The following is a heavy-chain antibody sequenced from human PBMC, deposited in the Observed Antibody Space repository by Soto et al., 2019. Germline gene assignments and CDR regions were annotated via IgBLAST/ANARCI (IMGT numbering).Heavy chain of an antibody. D-gene: IGHD6-6*01. CDR1: GGTFSSYA. CDR3: ARAARSSSWEAYFDY. CDR2: IIPIFGTA. Sequence: SVKVSCKASGGTFSSYAISWVRQAPGKGLEWMGGIIPIFGTANYAQKFQGRVTFTADESTSTAYMELSSLRSEDTAVYYCARAARSSSWEAYFDYWGQGTLVTVSS. J-gene: IGHJ4*02. V-gene: IGHV1-69*13.